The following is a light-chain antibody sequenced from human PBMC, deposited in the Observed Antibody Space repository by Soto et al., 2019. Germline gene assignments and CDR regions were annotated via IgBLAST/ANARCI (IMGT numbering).Light chain of an antibody. Sequence: QSVLTQPPSVSAAQGQRVTFSCSGTTSKIGSNFVSWYQQLPGAAPKFLIFGSNRRPSGTPDRFSASKSGTSAALDISGLQTGDEAHYYCAAWDGGLNAVVFGGGTQLTVL. CDR3: AAWDGGLNAVV. CDR1: TSKIGSNF. CDR2: GSN. J-gene: IGLJ3*02. V-gene: IGLV1-51*01.